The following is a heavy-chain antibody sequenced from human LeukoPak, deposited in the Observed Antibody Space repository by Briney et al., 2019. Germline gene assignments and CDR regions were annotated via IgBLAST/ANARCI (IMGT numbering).Heavy chain of an antibody. V-gene: IGHV1-2*06. J-gene: IGHJ4*02. CDR3: ARGMVTHSPPMYNDY. D-gene: IGHD2-21*02. Sequence: ASVKVSCKASGYTFTGYYMHWVRQAPRQGLEWMGRINPNSGGTNYAQKFQGRVTMTRDTSISTAYMELSRLRSDDTAVYYCARGMVTHSPPMYNDYWGQGTLVTVSS. CDR2: INPNSGGT. CDR1: GYTFTGYY.